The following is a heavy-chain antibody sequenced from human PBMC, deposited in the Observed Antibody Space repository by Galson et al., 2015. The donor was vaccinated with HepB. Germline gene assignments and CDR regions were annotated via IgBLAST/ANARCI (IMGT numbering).Heavy chain of an antibody. CDR1: GGTFRSYA. D-gene: IGHD4-23*01. J-gene: IGHJ6*02. CDR3: ARAEVVIPDYYYYGMDV. CDR2: ISAYNGNT. Sequence: QSGAEVTKPGASVKVSCKASGGTFRSYAISWVRQAPGQGLEWMGWISAYNGNTNYAQKLQGRVTMTTDTSTSTAYMELSSLRSEDTAVYYCARAEVVIPDYYYYGMDVWGQGTTVTVS. V-gene: IGHV1-18*01.